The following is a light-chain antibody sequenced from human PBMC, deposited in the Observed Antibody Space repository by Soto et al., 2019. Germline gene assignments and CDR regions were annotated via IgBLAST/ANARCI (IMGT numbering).Light chain of an antibody. CDR3: QPFASLPYT. J-gene: IGKJ2*01. CDR1: QDINDR. CDR2: DAS. V-gene: IGKV1-33*01. Sequence: DIQMTQSASSLSASVGDRVTITCQASQDINDRLNWYQQKPGKAPQILISDASSLETGVPSRFSGDGSGTDFTLTINNLQPEDFATYHCQPFASLPYTFGQGTSLEI.